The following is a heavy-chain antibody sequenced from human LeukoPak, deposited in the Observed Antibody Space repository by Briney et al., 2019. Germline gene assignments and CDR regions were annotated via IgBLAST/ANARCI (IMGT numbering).Heavy chain of an antibody. CDR1: GYSFTSYW. Sequence: GESLKISCKGSGYSFTSYWIGWVRQMPGKGLEWMGIIYPGDSDTRYSPSFQGQVTISADKSISTAYLQWSSLKASDTAMYYCARSTVDIVATMFPNRFDPWGQGTLVTVSS. J-gene: IGHJ5*02. CDR2: IYPGDSDT. D-gene: IGHD5-12*01. CDR3: ARSTVDIVATMFPNRFDP. V-gene: IGHV5-51*01.